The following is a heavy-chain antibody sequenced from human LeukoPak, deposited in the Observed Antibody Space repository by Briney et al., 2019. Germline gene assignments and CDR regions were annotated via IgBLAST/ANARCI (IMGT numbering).Heavy chain of an antibody. Sequence: SVKVSCKVSGGTFSSRGISWVRQAPGQGLEWMGRIIPVLGRTDYAQNFQGRFTITADKSTTTAYMELNSLASEDTAVYFCARTITMAGLDHWGQGTLVTVSS. J-gene: IGHJ1*01. D-gene: IGHD6-19*01. V-gene: IGHV1-69*04. CDR2: IIPVLGRT. CDR1: GGTFSSRG. CDR3: ARTITMAGLDH.